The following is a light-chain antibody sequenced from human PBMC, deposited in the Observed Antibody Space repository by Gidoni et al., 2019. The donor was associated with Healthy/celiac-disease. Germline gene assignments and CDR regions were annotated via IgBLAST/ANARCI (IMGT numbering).Light chain of an antibody. CDR3: QQYDNRPFT. J-gene: IGKJ3*01. Sequence: DIKMTQSPSSLSASEGDRGTITGQASQDISNYLNWYQQKPGKAPKLLIYDASNLETGVPSRFSGSGSGTDFTFTISSLQPEDIATYYCQQYDNRPFTFGPGTKVDIK. CDR2: DAS. V-gene: IGKV1-33*01. CDR1: QDISNY.